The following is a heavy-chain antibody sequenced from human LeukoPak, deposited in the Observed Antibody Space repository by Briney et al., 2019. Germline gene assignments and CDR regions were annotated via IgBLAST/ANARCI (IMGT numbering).Heavy chain of an antibody. CDR1: GYTFTSYY. CDR3: AKDRSSSGYSYVGNYGAFDI. Sequence: ASVKVSCKASGYTFTSYYMHWVRQAPGQGLEWMGIINPSGGSTSYAQKFQGRVTMTRDTSTSTVYMELSSLRSEDTAVYYCAKDRSSSGYSYVGNYGAFDIWGQGTMVTVSS. V-gene: IGHV1-46*01. D-gene: IGHD5-18*01. J-gene: IGHJ3*02. CDR2: INPSGGST.